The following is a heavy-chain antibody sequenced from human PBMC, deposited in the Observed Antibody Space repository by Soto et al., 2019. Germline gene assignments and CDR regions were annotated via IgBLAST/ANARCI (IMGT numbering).Heavy chain of an antibody. D-gene: IGHD6-19*01. V-gene: IGHV3-48*02. CDR3: ARVRGLRYSSGWNYY. Sequence: EVQLVESGGGLVQPGGSLRLSCAASGFTFSTYSMTWVRRAPGKGLEWVSYIRGTSGSIYYADSAKGRFTISRDNAKNSLYLQMNSLRDEDTAVYYCARVRGLRYSSGWNYYWGQGTLVTVSS. CDR2: IRGTSGSI. J-gene: IGHJ4*02. CDR1: GFTFSTYS.